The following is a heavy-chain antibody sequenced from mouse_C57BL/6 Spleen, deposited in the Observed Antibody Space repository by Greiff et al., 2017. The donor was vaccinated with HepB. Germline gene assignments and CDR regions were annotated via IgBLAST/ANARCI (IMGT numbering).Heavy chain of an antibody. D-gene: IGHD1-1*02. Sequence: EVNVVESGGGLVQPGGSMKLSCVASGFTFSNYWMNWVRQSPEKGLEWVAQIRLKSDNYATHYAESVKGRFTISRDDSKSSVYLQMNNLRAEDTGIYYCTGEWSGWFAYWGQGTLVTVSA. V-gene: IGHV6-3*01. J-gene: IGHJ3*01. CDR1: GFTFSNYW. CDR3: TGEWSGWFAY. CDR2: IRLKSDNYAT.